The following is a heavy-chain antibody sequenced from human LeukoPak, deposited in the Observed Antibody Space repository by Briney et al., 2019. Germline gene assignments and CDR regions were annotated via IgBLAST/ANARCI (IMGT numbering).Heavy chain of an antibody. CDR3: AKAQGIESSSGWQYYFDY. CDR1: GFTFSSYA. D-gene: IGHD6-19*01. V-gene: IGHV3-23*01. J-gene: IGHJ4*02. CDR2: ISGSGGST. Sequence: PGGSLRLSCAASGFTFSSYAMSWVRQAPGKGLEWVSAISGSGGSTYYADSVKGRFTISRDNSKNTLYLQMNSLRAEDTAVYYCAKAQGIESSSGWQYYFDYWGQGTLVTVSS.